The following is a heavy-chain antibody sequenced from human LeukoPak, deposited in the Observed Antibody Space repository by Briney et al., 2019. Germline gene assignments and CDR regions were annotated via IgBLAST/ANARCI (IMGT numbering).Heavy chain of an antibody. V-gene: IGHV1-69*04. Sequence: GASVKVSCKASGGTFSSYAISWVRQAPGQGLEWMGRIIPILGIANYAQKFQGRVTITADKSTSTAYMELSSLRSEDTAVYYCASLPLIAAAGLGYFDYWGQGTLVTVSS. J-gene: IGHJ4*02. D-gene: IGHD6-13*01. CDR2: IIPILGIA. CDR3: ASLPLIAAAGLGYFDY. CDR1: GGTFSSYA.